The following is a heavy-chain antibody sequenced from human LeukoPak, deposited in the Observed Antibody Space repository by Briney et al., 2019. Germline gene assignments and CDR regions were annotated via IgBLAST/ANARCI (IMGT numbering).Heavy chain of an antibody. D-gene: IGHD6-13*01. J-gene: IGHJ4*02. Sequence: GGSLRLSCAASGFTFGSYGMHWVRQAPVKGLEGVAFIRYDGSNKYYADSVKGRFTISRDNSKNTLYLQMNSLRAEDTAVYYCAKGSRTGYSSSWYFDYWGQGTLVTVSS. CDR2: IRYDGSNK. V-gene: IGHV3-30*02. CDR1: GFTFGSYG. CDR3: AKGSRTGYSSSWYFDY.